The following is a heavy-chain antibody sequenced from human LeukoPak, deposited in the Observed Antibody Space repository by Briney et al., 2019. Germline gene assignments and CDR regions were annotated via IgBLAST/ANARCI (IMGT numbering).Heavy chain of an antibody. D-gene: IGHD4-23*01. J-gene: IGHJ6*02. V-gene: IGHV1-69*04. Sequence: SVKVSCKASGGTFSSYAISWVRQAPGQGLEWMGRIIPILGIANYAQKFQGRVTITADKSTSTAYMELSSLRSEDTAVYYCARDYGGNSHYYYGMDVWGQGTTVTVSS. CDR3: ARDYGGNSHYYYGMDV. CDR2: IIPILGIA. CDR1: GGTFSSYA.